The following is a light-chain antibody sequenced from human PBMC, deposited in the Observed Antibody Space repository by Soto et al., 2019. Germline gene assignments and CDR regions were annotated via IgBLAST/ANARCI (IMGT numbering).Light chain of an antibody. CDR2: DVS. J-gene: IGLJ1*01. V-gene: IGLV2-14*01. Sequence: QSVLTQPASVSGSPGQSITISCTGTRSDVGGYNYVSWYQQHPGKAPKLMMYDVSNRPSGVSNRFSGSKSGNTASLTISGRQAEDEADYYCSSYTSSSTRVFGTGTKVTVL. CDR3: SSYTSSSTRV. CDR1: RSDVGGYNY.